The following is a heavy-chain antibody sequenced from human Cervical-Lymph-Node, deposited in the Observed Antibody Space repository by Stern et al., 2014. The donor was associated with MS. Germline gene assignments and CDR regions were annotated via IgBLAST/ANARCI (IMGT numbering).Heavy chain of an antibody. CDR1: GYSLTDLS. Sequence: VQLVQSGAEVNQPGASVKVSCQVSGYSLTDLSMHWVRQPPGKGLEWMGGFDPDDAEAIYAQQFQGRLTMTEDTSADTAYMELSSLRSEDTAVYYCVRYGDYVDAFDMWGQGTMVTVSS. CDR3: VRYGDYVDAFDM. J-gene: IGHJ3*02. D-gene: IGHD4-17*01. CDR2: FDPDDAEA. V-gene: IGHV1-24*01.